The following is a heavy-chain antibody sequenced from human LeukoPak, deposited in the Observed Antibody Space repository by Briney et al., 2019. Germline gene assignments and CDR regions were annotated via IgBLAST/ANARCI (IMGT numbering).Heavy chain of an antibody. CDR3: AKVLWCGELLGSFDY. D-gene: IGHD3-10*01. Sequence: GGSLRLSCAASGFTFSSYAMSWVRQAPGKGLEWVSAISGSGGSTYYADSVKGRFTISRDNSKNTLYLQMNSLRAEDTAGYYCAKVLWCGELLGSFDYWGQGTLVTVSS. J-gene: IGHJ4*02. CDR1: GFTFSSYA. V-gene: IGHV3-23*01. CDR2: ISGSGGST.